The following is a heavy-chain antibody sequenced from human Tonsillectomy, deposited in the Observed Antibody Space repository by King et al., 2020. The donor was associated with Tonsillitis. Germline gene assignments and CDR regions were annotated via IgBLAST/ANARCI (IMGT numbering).Heavy chain of an antibody. V-gene: IGHV4-34*01. Sequence: VQLQQWGAGLLKPSETLSLTCAVYGGSFSGYFWNWIRQPPGKGLEWSGEINHSGSTNYNPSLKSRVTISVDTSKNQLSLKLSSVTAAATAVYYCARGPDCRSTSCAIDYWGQGTLVTVSS. CDR2: INHSGST. J-gene: IGHJ4*02. CDR3: ARGPDCRSTSCAIDY. D-gene: IGHD2-2*01. CDR1: GGSFSGYF.